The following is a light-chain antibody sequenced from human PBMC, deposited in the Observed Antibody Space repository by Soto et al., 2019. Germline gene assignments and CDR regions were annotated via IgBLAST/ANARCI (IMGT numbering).Light chain of an antibody. CDR2: GAS. V-gene: IGKV3-15*01. Sequence: TKSAGTLSLTPGERATLSCRASQAINNNVAWYQLKDGQVPRLLIYGASTRAADVPARFSGGGSGTEFTLTISSLQSEDFAEYHCQQYNNLPQTFGQGTKVDI. CDR1: QAINNN. J-gene: IGKJ1*01. CDR3: QQYNNLPQT.